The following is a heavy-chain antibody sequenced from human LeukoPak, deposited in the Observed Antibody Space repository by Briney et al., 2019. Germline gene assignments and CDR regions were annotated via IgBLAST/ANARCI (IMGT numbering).Heavy chain of an antibody. V-gene: IGHV1-69*13. CDR3: AKDQPGRSIVVVLAAMGDDYYTGMDV. CDR1: GVSFSSYA. CDR2: INPIFGTA. Sequence: SVKVSCKASGVSFSSYAIRWVRQAPGQGLEWMGGINPIFGTANYAQKFQGRVTITADESTTTAYMELSSLRSEDTAVYYCAKDQPGRSIVVVLAAMGDDYYTGMDVWGKGTTVTVSS. J-gene: IGHJ6*04. D-gene: IGHD2-2*01.